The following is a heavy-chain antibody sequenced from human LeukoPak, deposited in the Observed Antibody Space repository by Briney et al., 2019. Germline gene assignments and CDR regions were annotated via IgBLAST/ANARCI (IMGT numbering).Heavy chain of an antibody. CDR3: ARETIFGFYYYYGMDV. D-gene: IGHD3-3*01. CDR1: GYTFTSYD. CDR2: MNPNSGNT. Sequence: ASVNVSCKASGYTFTSYDINWVRQATGQGLEWMGWMNPNSGNTGYAQKFQGRVTMTRNTSISTAYMELSSLRSEDTAVYYCARETIFGFYYYYGMDVWGQGTTVTVSS. V-gene: IGHV1-8*01. J-gene: IGHJ6*02.